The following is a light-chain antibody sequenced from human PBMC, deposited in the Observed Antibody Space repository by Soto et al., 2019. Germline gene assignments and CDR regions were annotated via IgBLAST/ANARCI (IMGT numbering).Light chain of an antibody. J-gene: IGKJ4*01. V-gene: IGKV1-5*03. CDR2: KAS. CDR3: QQSYSTPLT. CDR1: QSISTW. Sequence: DIQITSHPFTLPASVGGRETITCGANQSISTWLAWYQQKPGKAPNLLIYKASRLETGVPSRFSGSGSGTDFTLTISSLQTEDFATYYCQQSYSTPLTVGGGTKGDIK.